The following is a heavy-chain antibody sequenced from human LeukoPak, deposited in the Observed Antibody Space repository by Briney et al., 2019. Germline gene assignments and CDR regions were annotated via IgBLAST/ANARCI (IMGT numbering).Heavy chain of an antibody. D-gene: IGHD5-24*01. J-gene: IGHJ4*02. CDR3: AREIGDGYNYG. CDR1: GGSISSSSYY. Sequence: SETLSLTCTVSGGSISSSSYYWGWIRQPPGKGLEWIGSIYYSGSTYYNPSLKSRVTISVDTSKNQFSLKLSSVTAADTAVYYYAREIGDGYNYGWGQGTLVTVSS. CDR2: IYYSGST. V-gene: IGHV4-39*07.